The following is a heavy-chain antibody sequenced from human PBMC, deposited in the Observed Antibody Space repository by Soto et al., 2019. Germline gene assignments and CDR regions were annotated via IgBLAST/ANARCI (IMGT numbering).Heavy chain of an antibody. V-gene: IGHV4-4*02. Sequence: TSETLSLTCVVSGDSVSNNKWWSWVRQSPGKGLKWIGEIWHSGDTNYDVSLKSRVTISLDQSQNQFSLTLRSVTAADTAMYYCVSRAGWAQSSYYFEHWGQGALVTVSS. J-gene: IGHJ4*02. CDR3: VSRAGWAQSSYYFEH. CDR2: IWHSGDT. CDR1: GDSVSNNKW. D-gene: IGHD2-15*01.